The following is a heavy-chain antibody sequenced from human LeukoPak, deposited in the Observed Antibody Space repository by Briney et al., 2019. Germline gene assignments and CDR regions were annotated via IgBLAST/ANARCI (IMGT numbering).Heavy chain of an antibody. CDR2: VYYSGST. V-gene: IGHV4-59*01. D-gene: IGHD3-22*01. CDR1: GGSISFYY. Sequence: SETLSLTCTVSGGSISFYYWSWIRQPPGKGLEWIGYVYYSGSTNYNPSLKSRVTISVDTSENQFSLKVTSVTAADTAVYYCARGSGYYDGNWFDPWGQGTLVTVSS. J-gene: IGHJ5*02. CDR3: ARGSGYYDGNWFDP.